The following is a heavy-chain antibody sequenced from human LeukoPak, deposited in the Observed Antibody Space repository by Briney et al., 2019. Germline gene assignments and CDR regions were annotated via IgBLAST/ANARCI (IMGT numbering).Heavy chain of an antibody. CDR1: GYTFTSYY. V-gene: IGHV1-46*01. CDR2: INPSGGTT. D-gene: IGHD3-22*01. J-gene: IGHJ4*02. Sequence: ASVKVSCKASGYTFTSYYMHWVRQTPGQGLEWMGVINPSGGTTNYAQKFQGRVTMTRDTSTSTVYMELSSLRSEDTAVYYCARGSTPSYYYDSSGHFGYWGQGTLVTVSS. CDR3: ARGSTPSYYYDSSGHFGY.